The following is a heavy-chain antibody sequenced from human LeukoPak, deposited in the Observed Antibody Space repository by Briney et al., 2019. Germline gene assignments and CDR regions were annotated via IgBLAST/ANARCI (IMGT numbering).Heavy chain of an antibody. CDR1: GGSISSSSSY. Sequence: SETLSLTCSVSGGSISSSSSYWGWIRQPPGKGLEWIGSIYYSGSSFDNPALKSRVTISVDTSKNQFSLKLSSVTAADTAVYYCARARGYYGSGSYSPKAYYYYYMDVWGKGTTVTISS. CDR3: ARARGYYGSGSYSPKAYYYYYMDV. V-gene: IGHV4-39*07. D-gene: IGHD3-10*01. CDR2: IYYSGSS. J-gene: IGHJ6*03.